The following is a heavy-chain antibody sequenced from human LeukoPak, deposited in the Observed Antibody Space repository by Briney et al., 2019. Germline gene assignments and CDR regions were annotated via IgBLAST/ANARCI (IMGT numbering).Heavy chain of an antibody. V-gene: IGHV3-48*01. CDR1: GFSFSSNG. Sequence: GGPLRLSCAASGFSFSSNGMNWVRQPQGKGMEWLSSITSARETIYCADTVKGRLPISRDNARKSLYLQMNTLRAEATAVYYWAIEFFPATTVPRDYWGQGTLVVIVSS. CDR3: AIEFFPATTVPRDY. CDR2: ITSARETI. J-gene: IGHJ4*02. D-gene: IGHD4-11*01.